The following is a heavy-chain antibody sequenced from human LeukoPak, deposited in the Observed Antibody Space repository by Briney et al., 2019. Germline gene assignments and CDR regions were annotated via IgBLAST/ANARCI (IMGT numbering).Heavy chain of an antibody. D-gene: IGHD6-19*01. Sequence: GGSLRLSCAGSGFIFNNYAMHWVRQPPGEGLEWVSGISWNSGSIDYADSVKGRFTISRDNAKNSLYLQVNSLRVEDTAFYYCAKDNRRHYTSGPNPDSLHWGQGALVTVSS. J-gene: IGHJ4*02. CDR1: GFIFNNYA. CDR3: AKDNRRHYTSGPNPDSLH. V-gene: IGHV3-9*01. CDR2: ISWNSGSI.